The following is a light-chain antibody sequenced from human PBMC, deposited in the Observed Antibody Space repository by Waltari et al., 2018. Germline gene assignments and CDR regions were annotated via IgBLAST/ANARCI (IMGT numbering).Light chain of an antibody. CDR3: LQYNNWPRT. Sequence: ETVLTQSPATLSVSPGERATLSCRASQNVNSKLSWYQQKPGQAPRLLINGASTRATGIPARCSGSGSGTEFTLTISSLQSEDFGIYYCLQYNNWPRTFGQGTKVDIK. CDR1: QNVNSK. V-gene: IGKV3-15*01. J-gene: IGKJ1*01. CDR2: GAS.